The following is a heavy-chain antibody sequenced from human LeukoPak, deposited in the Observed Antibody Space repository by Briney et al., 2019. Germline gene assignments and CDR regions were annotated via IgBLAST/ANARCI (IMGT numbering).Heavy chain of an antibody. D-gene: IGHD6-19*01. V-gene: IGHV3-7*01. J-gene: IGHJ4*02. CDR3: ARAPGYSSGWLPYYFDY. CDR1: GFTFSSYS. Sequence: QSGGSLRLSCAASGFTFSSYSMNWVRQAPGKGLEWVANIKQDGSEKYYVDSVKGRFTISRDNAKNSLYLQMNSLRAEDTAVYYCARAPGYSSGWLPYYFDYWGQGTLVTVS. CDR2: IKQDGSEK.